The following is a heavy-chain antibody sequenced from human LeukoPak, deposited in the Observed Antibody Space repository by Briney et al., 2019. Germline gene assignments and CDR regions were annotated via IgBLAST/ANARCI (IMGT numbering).Heavy chain of an antibody. CDR3: VRGTRAFDV. Sequence: QSGGSLRLSCAASGFTFSSYAMSWVRQAPGKGLEWVSYISSRSRTIYYADSVKGRFTISRDNAQKSLYLQINSLRGDDTARYYCVRGTRAFDVWGQGTMVTVSS. J-gene: IGHJ3*01. CDR2: ISSRSRTI. V-gene: IGHV3-48*04. CDR1: GFTFSSYA.